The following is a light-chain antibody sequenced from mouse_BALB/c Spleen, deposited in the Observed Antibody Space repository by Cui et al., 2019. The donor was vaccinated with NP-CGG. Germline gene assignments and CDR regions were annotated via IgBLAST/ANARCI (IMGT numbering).Light chain of an antibody. Sequence: DIQMTQSPASLAASVGETVTITCRASDNNYNSLTWYQQKQGKSPQLLIYNANSLEDGVPSRFSGSGSGTQYSMKINSMQPEDTATYFCKQAYDVYTFGGGTKLEIK. J-gene: IGKJ2*01. CDR1: DNNYNS. CDR3: KQAYDVYT. V-gene: IGKV12-38*01. CDR2: NAN.